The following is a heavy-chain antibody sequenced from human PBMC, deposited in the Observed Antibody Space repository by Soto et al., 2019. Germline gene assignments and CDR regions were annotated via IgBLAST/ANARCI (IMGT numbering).Heavy chain of an antibody. CDR2: VYYGGAIFYSGNI. Sequence: PSETLSLTCTVSGDSISSSNSHWGWTRQPPGKGLEYIGSVYYGGAIFYSGNIYYNPSLKSQVTISVDTSKNQFSLRLSSVTAADTGVYYCVRYDRINMKPYSPEGFHIWGQGTMVTVSS. V-gene: IGHV4-39*01. CDR3: VRYDRINMKPYSPEGFHI. D-gene: IGHD3-3*02. J-gene: IGHJ3*02. CDR1: GDSISSSNSH.